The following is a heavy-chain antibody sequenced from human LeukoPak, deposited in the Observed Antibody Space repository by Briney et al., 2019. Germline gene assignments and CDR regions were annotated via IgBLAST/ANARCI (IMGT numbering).Heavy chain of an antibody. J-gene: IGHJ4*02. V-gene: IGHV4-34*01. CDR1: GGSFSGYY. CDR2: INHSGST. CDR3: ASAGSSGYSPPVGY. Sequence: SETLSLTCAVYGGSFSGYYWSWIRQPPGKGLEWIGEINHSGSTNYNPSLKSRVTISVETSKNQFSLKLSSVTAADTAVYYCASAGSSGYSPPVGYWGQETRVTVPS. D-gene: IGHD3-22*01.